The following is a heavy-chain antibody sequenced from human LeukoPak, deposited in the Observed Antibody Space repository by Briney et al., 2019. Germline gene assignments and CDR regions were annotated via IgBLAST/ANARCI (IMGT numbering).Heavy chain of an antibody. CDR1: GCTFTSYG. CDR3: ARDIVLRYFDWLPGDYYYYMDV. J-gene: IGHJ6*03. Sequence: ASVKVSCKASGCTFTSYGISWVRQAPGQGLEWMGWISAYNGNTNYAQKLQGRVTMTTDTSTSTAYMELRSLRSDDTAVYYCARDIVLRYFDWLPGDYYYYMDVWGKGTTVTISS. CDR2: ISAYNGNT. V-gene: IGHV1-18*01. D-gene: IGHD3-9*01.